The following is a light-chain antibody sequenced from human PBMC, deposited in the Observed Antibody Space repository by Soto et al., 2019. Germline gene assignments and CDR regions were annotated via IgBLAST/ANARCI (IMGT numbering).Light chain of an antibody. J-gene: IGKJ4*01. CDR1: QSVNSN. CDR3: QQYNVWPLT. Sequence: EIVMTQSPVTLSVSPGDRATLSCRASQSVNSNLAWYQQKPGQTPKLLIYVASHRSTGIPARFSGSGYGTEFTLTISSMQSEDFAVYYCQQYNVWPLTFGRGTKVAFK. CDR2: VAS. V-gene: IGKV3-15*01.